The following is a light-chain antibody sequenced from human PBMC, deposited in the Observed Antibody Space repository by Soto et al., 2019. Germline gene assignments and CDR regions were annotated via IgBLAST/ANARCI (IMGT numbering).Light chain of an antibody. Sequence: EIVMTQSPATLSVSPGERVTLSCRASQSVSDNLAGYQQKPGQAPRLLIYGASTRATTIPARFSGSGSGTEFALTISSLQSEDFALYYCQQSNDSPYTFGQGTKLDIK. CDR1: QSVSDN. CDR2: GAS. CDR3: QQSNDSPYT. J-gene: IGKJ2*01. V-gene: IGKV3-15*01.